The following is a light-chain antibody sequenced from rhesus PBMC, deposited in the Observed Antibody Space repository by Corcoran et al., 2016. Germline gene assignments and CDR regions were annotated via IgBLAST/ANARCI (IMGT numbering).Light chain of an antibody. V-gene: IGKV1S17*01. J-gene: IGKJ2*01. CDR2: AAS. CDR3: QHGYGIPYS. CDR1: QGISNN. Sequence: DIQMTQSPSSLSASVGDRVTITCEASQGISNNLAWYQQKPGKVSKLLIYAASTLQRGVPSRLSGSGYGKAFTLTSSSLRPEDFATDCCQHGYGIPYSFGPGTKVEI.